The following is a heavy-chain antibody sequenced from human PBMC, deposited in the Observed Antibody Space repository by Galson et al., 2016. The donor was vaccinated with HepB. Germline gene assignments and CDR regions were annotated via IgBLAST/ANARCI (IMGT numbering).Heavy chain of an antibody. V-gene: IGHV1-18*01. CDR1: GDTFTNFG. CDR3: ARVPLHCTYSSCYISPFYYTGMDV. D-gene: IGHD2-8*01. CDR2: ISAHTGNT. J-gene: IGHJ6*02. Sequence: SVKVSCKASGDTFTNFGFNWVRQAPGQGLEWMGWISAHTGNTNYAQNLQGRVTMTTDPSTSTAYMELRSLRSDDTAVYYCARVPLHCTYSSCYISPFYYTGMDVWCQGTTVTVSS.